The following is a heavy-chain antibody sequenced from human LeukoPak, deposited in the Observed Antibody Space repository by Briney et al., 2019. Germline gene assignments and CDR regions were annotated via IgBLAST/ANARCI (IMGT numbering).Heavy chain of an antibody. V-gene: IGHV1-2*02. Sequence: ASVKVSCKASGYTFTGYYTHWVRQAPGQGLEWMGWINPNSGGTNYAQKFQGRVTMTRDASISTGYMELSRLRSDDTAVYYCARSSSGWYNWFDPWGQGTLVTVSS. CDR1: GYTFTGYY. J-gene: IGHJ5*02. CDR2: INPNSGGT. D-gene: IGHD6-19*01. CDR3: ARSSSGWYNWFDP.